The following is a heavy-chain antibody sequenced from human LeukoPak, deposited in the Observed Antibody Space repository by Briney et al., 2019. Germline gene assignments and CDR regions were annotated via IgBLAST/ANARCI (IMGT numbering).Heavy chain of an antibody. CDR2: ISDSGGST. Sequence: PGGSPRLSCAASGSTFSSYAMSWVRQAPGKGLDWFSAISDSGGSTYHADSVKGRFTISRDNSKNTLYLQMNSLRAEDTAVYYCAKGSAGSRPYYFDYWGQGTLVTVSS. V-gene: IGHV3-23*01. D-gene: IGHD2-15*01. J-gene: IGHJ4*02. CDR1: GSTFSSYA. CDR3: AKGSAGSRPYYFDY.